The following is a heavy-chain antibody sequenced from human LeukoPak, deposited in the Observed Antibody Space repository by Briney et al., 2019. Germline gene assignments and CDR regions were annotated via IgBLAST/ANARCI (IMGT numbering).Heavy chain of an antibody. CDR2: ISSSSSYI. CDR3: ARDGRYSSGWYSADY. Sequence: GGSLRLSCAASGFTFKNYAMNWVRQAPGKGLEWVSSISSSSSYIYYADSVKGRFTISRDNAKNSLYLQMNSLRAEDTAVYYCARDGRYSSGWYSADYWGQGTLVTVSS. D-gene: IGHD6-19*01. CDR1: GFTFKNYA. V-gene: IGHV3-21*01. J-gene: IGHJ4*02.